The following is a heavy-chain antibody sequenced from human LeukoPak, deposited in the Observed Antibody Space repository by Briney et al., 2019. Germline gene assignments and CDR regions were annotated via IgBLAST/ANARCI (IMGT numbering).Heavy chain of an antibody. Sequence: SETLSLTCAVYGGSFSGYYWSWIRQPPGKGLEWIGEINHSGSTNYNPSLKSRVTISVDTSKNQFSLKLSSVTAADTAVYYCARGEITTLVWFDPWGQGTLVTVSS. CDR1: GGSFSGYY. V-gene: IGHV4-34*01. CDR3: ARGEITTLVWFDP. CDR2: INHSGST. J-gene: IGHJ5*02. D-gene: IGHD2/OR15-2a*01.